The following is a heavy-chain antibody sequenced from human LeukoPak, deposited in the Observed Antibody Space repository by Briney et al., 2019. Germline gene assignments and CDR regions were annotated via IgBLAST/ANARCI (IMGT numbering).Heavy chain of an antibody. CDR3: AKDQWTWRADDAFDI. Sequence: GGSLRLPCAASGFTFSSYEMNWVRQAPGKGLEWVSYISSSGSTIYYADSVMGRFTISRDNSKNTLYLQMNSLRAEDTAVYYCAKDQWTWRADDAFDIWGQGTMVTASS. CDR2: ISSSGSTI. CDR1: GFTFSSYE. D-gene: IGHD6-19*01. J-gene: IGHJ3*02. V-gene: IGHV3-48*03.